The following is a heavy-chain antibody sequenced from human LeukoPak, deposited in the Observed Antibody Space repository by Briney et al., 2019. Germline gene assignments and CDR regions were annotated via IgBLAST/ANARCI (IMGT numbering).Heavy chain of an antibody. V-gene: IGHV3-53*01. D-gene: IGHD3-16*01. CDR1: GFTVSSNY. CDR3: AKSGRFYYYYMDV. CDR2: IYSGRST. Sequence: PGGFLRLSCAASGFTVSSNYMNWVRQAPGKWLEWVSVIYSGRSTNYADSVKGRFTISRDNSKNTLYLQMNSLRPEDTAVYYCAKSGRFYYYYMDVWGKGTTVTVSS. J-gene: IGHJ6*03.